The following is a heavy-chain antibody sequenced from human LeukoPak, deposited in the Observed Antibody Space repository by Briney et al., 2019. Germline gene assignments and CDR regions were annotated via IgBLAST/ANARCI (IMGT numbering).Heavy chain of an antibody. CDR1: GFTFSSYG. D-gene: IGHD3-22*01. J-gene: IGHJ4*02. CDR2: ISYDGSNK. CDR3: AKASGYYTLDY. Sequence: QSGGPLRLSCAASGFTFSSYGMHWVRQAPGKGLEWVAVISYDGSNKYYADSVKGRFTISRDNSKNTLYLQMNSLRAEDTAVYYCAKASGYYTLDYWGQGTLVTVSS. V-gene: IGHV3-30*18.